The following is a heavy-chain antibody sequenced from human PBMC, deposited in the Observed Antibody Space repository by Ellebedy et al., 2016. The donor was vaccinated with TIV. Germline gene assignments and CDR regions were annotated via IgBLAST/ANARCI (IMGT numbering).Heavy chain of an antibody. Sequence: AASVKVSCKASGYTFASYGVNWVRQAPGQGLEWMGWINTNSGNPTYDQAFTGRIVLSLDTSVSTAYLQISSLRAEDSAVYYCARTGIWGNAFDIWGQGTMVTVSS. CDR1: GYTFASYG. J-gene: IGHJ3*02. CDR3: ARTGIWGNAFDI. D-gene: IGHD7-27*01. V-gene: IGHV7-4-1*02. CDR2: INTNSGNP.